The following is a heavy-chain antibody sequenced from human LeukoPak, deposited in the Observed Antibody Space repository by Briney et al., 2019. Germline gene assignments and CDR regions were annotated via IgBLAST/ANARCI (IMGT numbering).Heavy chain of an antibody. CDR3: ARHPQYSSSWLNLDY. J-gene: IGHJ4*02. CDR2: INHSGST. Sequence: RPSETLSLTCAVYGGSFSGYYWSWIRQPPGKGLEWIGEINHSGSTSYNPSLKSRVTISVDTSKNQFSLKLSSVTAADTAVYYCARHPQYSSSWLNLDYWGQGTLVTVSS. V-gene: IGHV4-34*01. CDR1: GGSFSGYY. D-gene: IGHD6-13*01.